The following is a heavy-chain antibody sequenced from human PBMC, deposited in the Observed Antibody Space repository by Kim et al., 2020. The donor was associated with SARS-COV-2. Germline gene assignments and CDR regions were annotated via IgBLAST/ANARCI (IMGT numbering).Heavy chain of an antibody. CDR3: ARGQAAADL. D-gene: IGHD6-13*01. J-gene: IGHJ5*02. Sequence: SETLSLTCTVSGGSISSYYWSWIRQPPGKGLEWIGYIYYNGNTNYNPSLKSRVTIAVDTSRNHFSLRLTSVTAADTAVYYCARGQAAADLWGQGTLVIISS. CDR1: GGSISSYY. CDR2: IYYNGNT. V-gene: IGHV4-59*01.